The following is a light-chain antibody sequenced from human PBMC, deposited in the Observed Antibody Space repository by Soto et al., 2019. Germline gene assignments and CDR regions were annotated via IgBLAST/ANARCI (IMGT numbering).Light chain of an antibody. CDR1: QSLLHSNGYNY. V-gene: IGKV2-28*01. CDR2: LGS. CDR3: MQALQTPLS. Sequence: DIVMTQSPLSLPVTPGEPASISCRSSQSLLHSNGYNYLDWYLQKPGQSPQLLIYLGSNRASGVPDRFSGSGSGKDFTLKISRVEAGDVGVYYGMQALQTPLSFGGGTKVEIK. J-gene: IGKJ4*01.